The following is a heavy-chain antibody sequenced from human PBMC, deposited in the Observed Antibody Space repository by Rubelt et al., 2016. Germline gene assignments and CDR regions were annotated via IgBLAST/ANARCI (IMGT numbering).Heavy chain of an antibody. CDR2: ISSSSSYI. CDR1: GFTFSSYS. D-gene: IGHD4-17*01. Sequence: VQLVESGGGVVQPGRSLRLSCAASGFTFSSYSMNWVRQAPGKGLEWVSSISSSSSYIYYADSVKGRFTICRDNAKNSLYLQMNSLRAEDTAVYYCAKIYGDYAFDIWGQGTMVTVSS. V-gene: IGHV3-21*01. J-gene: IGHJ3*02. CDR3: AKIYGDYAFDI.